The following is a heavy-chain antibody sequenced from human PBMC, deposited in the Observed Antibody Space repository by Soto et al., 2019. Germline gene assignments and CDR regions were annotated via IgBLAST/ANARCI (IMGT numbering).Heavy chain of an antibody. CDR3: ATGALTFGGVLNA. J-gene: IGHJ4*02. V-gene: IGHV1-69*02. CDR1: GATFSSST. Sequence: QVQLVQSGADVKKPGSSVKVSCKASGATFSSSTFTWVRQAPGQGLEWMGRIIPMFGITNSAQKFQGRLGMTADESTNTVFMDMSSLRSADTAIYYCATGALTFGGVLNAWGQGTLVTVSS. CDR2: IIPMFGIT. D-gene: IGHD3-16*01.